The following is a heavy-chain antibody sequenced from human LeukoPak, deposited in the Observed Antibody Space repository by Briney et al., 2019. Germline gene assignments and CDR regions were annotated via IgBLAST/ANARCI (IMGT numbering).Heavy chain of an antibody. D-gene: IGHD5-12*01. J-gene: IGHJ4*02. CDR2: INPNSGGT. V-gene: IGHV1-2*06. CDR3: ARAGLSLGYRTDY. Sequence: ASVKVSCKASGYTFTGYYMHWVRQAPGQGLEWMGRINPNSGGTNYARKFQGRVTMTRDTSISTAYMELSRLKSDDTAVYYCARAGLSLGYRTDYWGQGTLVTVSS. CDR1: GYTFTGYY.